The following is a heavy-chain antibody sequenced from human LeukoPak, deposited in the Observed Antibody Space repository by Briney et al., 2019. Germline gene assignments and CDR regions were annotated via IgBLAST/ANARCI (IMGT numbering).Heavy chain of an antibody. Sequence: PSETLSLTCTVSGVSISSANYYWSWIRQPAGKGLEWIGGIYTSGSTNYNPSLKSRVTISVDTSKNQFSLKLSSVTAADTAVYYCARARVYDFWSGSNLNWFDPWGQGTLVTVSS. CDR3: ARARVYDFWSGSNLNWFDP. J-gene: IGHJ5*02. D-gene: IGHD3-3*01. CDR2: IYTSGST. CDR1: GVSISSANYY. V-gene: IGHV4-61*02.